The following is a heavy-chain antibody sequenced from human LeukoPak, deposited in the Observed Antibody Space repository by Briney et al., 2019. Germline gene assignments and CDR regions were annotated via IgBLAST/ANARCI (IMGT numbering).Heavy chain of an antibody. CDR2: IRSDGSNK. V-gene: IGHV3-30*02. CDR1: GFSFSSYG. Sequence: GGSLRLSCAGSGFSFSSYGMHWVRQAPGKGLEWMAFIRSDGSNKYYADSVKGRFTISRDNSKNTLYLQMNSLRAEDTAVYYCVRDLGQYYDTSDNWFDPWGQGTLVTVSS. J-gene: IGHJ5*02. D-gene: IGHD3-22*01. CDR3: VRDLGQYYDTSDNWFDP.